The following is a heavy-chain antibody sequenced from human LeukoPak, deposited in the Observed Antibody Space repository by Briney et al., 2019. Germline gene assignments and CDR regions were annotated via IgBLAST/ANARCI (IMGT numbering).Heavy chain of an antibody. CDR3: AKGDIPNWFDP. J-gene: IGHJ5*02. CDR1: GGSISSQNW. V-gene: IGHV4-4*02. CDR2: IFHSGST. D-gene: IGHD2-2*02. Sequence: SETLSLTCAVSGGSISSQNWWSWGRQPPGKVLEWIGEIFHSGSTHYNPSLKSRVTISVDKSKNQFSLNLSSVTAADTAVYYCAKGDIPNWFDPWGQGTLVTVSS.